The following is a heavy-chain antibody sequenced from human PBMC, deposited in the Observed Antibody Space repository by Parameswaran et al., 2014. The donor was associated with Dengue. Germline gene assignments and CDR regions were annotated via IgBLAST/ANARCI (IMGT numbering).Heavy chain of an antibody. CDR2: INPSGGST. V-gene: IGHV1-46*01. Sequence: WVRQAPGQGLEWMGIINPSGGSTSYAQKFQGRVTMTRDTSTSTVYMELSSLRSEDTAVYYCARGEAVGTGMDVWGQGTTVTVSS. J-gene: IGHJ6*02. D-gene: IGHD2-21*02. CDR3: ARGEAVGTGMDV.